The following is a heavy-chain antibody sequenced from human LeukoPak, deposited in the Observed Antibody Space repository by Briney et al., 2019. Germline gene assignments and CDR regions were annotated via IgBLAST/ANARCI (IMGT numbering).Heavy chain of an antibody. CDR3: ARDSGYDTSNIYYYYYGMDV. Sequence: SETLSLTCTVSGGSISSYYWSWIRQPPGKGLEWIGYIYYSGSTNYNPSLKSRVTISVDTSKNQFSLKLSSVTAADTAVYYCARDSGYDTSNIYYYYYGMDVWGQGTTVTVSS. CDR2: IYYSGST. CDR1: GGSISSYY. D-gene: IGHD5-12*01. V-gene: IGHV4-59*01. J-gene: IGHJ6*02.